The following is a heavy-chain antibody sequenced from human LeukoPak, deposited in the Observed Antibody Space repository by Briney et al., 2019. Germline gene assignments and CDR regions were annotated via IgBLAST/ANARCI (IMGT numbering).Heavy chain of an antibody. V-gene: IGHV4-31*03. D-gene: IGHD4-17*01. CDR1: GGSFRSGGFY. CDR3: ARLDGDYYFDY. CDR2: IDYSGST. J-gene: IGHJ4*02. Sequence: SETLSLTCTVSGGSFRSGGFYWSWIRQHPGKGLEWIGYIDYSGSTYYNPSLKSRVTISVDTSKNQLSLNLSSVTAADTAVYYCARLDGDYYFDYWGQGTLATVSS.